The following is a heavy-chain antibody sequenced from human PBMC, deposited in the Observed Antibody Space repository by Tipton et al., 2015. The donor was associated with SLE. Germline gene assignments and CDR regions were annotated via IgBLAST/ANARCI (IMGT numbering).Heavy chain of an antibody. CDR2: INEDGSGT. Sequence: SLRLSCAGSGVTFRSYWMHWVRQVPGKGLVWVARINEDGSGTSYADFVRGRFTFSRDIAKNTLYLQMNSLRAEDTAVYYCARAAIVGPSGGFDYWGRGALVTVSS. D-gene: IGHD1-26*01. CDR3: ARAAIVGPSGGFDY. J-gene: IGHJ4*02. V-gene: IGHV3-74*01. CDR1: GVTFRSYW.